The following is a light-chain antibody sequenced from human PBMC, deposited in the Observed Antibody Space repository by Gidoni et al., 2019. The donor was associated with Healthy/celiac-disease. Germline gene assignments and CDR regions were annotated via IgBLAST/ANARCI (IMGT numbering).Light chain of an antibody. CDR2: GNS. CDR3: QSYDSSLSGSV. J-gene: IGLJ2*01. CDR1: SSNIGAGYY. Sequence: QSVLTQPPSVSGAPGPRGTISCTGSSSNIGAGYYVHWYQQIPGPAPKLLIYGNSNRPSGVPDRFSGSKSGTSASLAITGLQAEDEADYYCQSYDSSLSGSVFGGGTKLTVL. V-gene: IGLV1-40*01.